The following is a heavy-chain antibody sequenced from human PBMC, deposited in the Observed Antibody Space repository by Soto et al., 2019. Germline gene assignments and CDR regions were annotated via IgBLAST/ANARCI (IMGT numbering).Heavy chain of an antibody. CDR2: ISHDGSNK. V-gene: IGHV3-30*18. Sequence: QVNLVESGGGVVQPGRSLRLSCAASGFTFSDYGMHWVRQAPGKVLEWVAAISHDGSNKFYGDSVKVRFTISRDNSKTTLLLQTDSLIDEDRAVYCGAKEARSRAVTATRVSGMDVWGQVTTVAGSS. CDR1: GFTFSDYG. J-gene: IGHJ6*02. CDR3: AKEARSRAVTATRVSGMDV. D-gene: IGHD4-17*01.